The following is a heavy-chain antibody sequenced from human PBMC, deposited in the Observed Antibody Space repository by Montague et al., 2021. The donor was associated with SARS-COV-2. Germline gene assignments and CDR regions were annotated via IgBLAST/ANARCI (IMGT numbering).Heavy chain of an antibody. V-gene: IGHV3-7*01. CDR2: IKQYGSEK. Sequence: SLRLSCVASGFTFSSYWMNWVRQAPGKGLEWVANIKQYGSEKYFLDSVKGRFTISRDNAQNSLYLQMNSLRAEDTAVYYCAREDYDILTGYYSPYYYYGMGVWGQGTTVTVSS. J-gene: IGHJ6*02. CDR1: GFTFSSYW. CDR3: AREDYDILTGYYSPYYYYGMGV. D-gene: IGHD3-9*01.